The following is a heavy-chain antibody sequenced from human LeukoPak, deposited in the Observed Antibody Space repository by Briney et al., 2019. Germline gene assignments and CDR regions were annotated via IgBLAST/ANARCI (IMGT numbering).Heavy chain of an antibody. D-gene: IGHD2-2*02. CDR2: IIPILGIA. Sequence: SVKVSXKASGGTFSSYTISWVRQAPGQGLEWMGRIIPILGIANYAQKFQGRVTITADKSTSTAYMELSSLRSEDTAVYYCARVGCCSTSCYKDYYYMDVWGKGTTVTVSS. J-gene: IGHJ6*03. V-gene: IGHV1-69*02. CDR1: GGTFSSYT. CDR3: ARVGCCSTSCYKDYYYMDV.